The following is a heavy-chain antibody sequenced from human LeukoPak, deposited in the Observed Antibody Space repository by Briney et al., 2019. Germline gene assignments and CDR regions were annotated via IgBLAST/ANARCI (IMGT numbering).Heavy chain of an antibody. J-gene: IGHJ6*02. CDR2: IIPIFGTA. V-gene: IGHV1-69*01. D-gene: IGHD2-21*02. Sequence: ASVTVSCKASGGTFSSNAISWVRQAPGQGLEWMGGIIPIFGTANYAQEFQGRVTITADESTSTAYMELSSLRSEDTAVYYCASRPVVVTANVYYYYGMDVWSQGTTVTVSS. CDR3: ASRPVVVTANVYYYYGMDV. CDR1: GGTFSSNA.